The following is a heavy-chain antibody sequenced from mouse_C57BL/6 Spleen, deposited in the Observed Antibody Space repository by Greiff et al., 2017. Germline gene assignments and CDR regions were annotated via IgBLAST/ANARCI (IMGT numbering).Heavy chain of an antibody. CDR1: GYTFTDYY. V-gene: IGHV1-26*01. D-gene: IGHD2-4*01. CDR2: INPNNGGT. J-gene: IGHJ3*01. CDR3: ASSYCDYDVAY. Sequence: VQLQQSGPELVKPGASVKISCKASGYTFTDYYMNWVKQSHGKSLEWIGDINPNNGGTSYNQKFKGKATLTVDKSSSTAYMELRSLTSEDSAVXYCASSYCDYDVAYWGQGTLVTVSA.